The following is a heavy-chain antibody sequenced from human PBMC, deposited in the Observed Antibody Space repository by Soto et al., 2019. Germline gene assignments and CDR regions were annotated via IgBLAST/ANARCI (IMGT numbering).Heavy chain of an antibody. V-gene: IGHV3-21*01. J-gene: IGHJ6*02. CDR2: ISSSSTNI. CDR3: SRDHAWQYQAYSYYAMDV. D-gene: IGHD2-2*01. Sequence: GGSLRLSCAASGFTFSAYTMNWVRQAPGKGLEWVSSISSSSTNIYYADSVKGRFTISRVNAKNSLYLQMDNLRAEDRAVYYCSRDHAWQYQAYSYYAMDVWGQGTTVTVSS. CDR1: GFTFSAYT.